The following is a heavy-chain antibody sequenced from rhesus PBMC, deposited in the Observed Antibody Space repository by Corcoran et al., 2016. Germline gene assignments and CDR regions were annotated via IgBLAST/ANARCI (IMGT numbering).Heavy chain of an antibody. J-gene: IGHJ4*01. D-gene: IGHD1-44*02. V-gene: IGHV1-111*02. CDR2: VDPEAGEA. CDR1: GYTFTAYY. Sequence: EVQLVQSGAEVKKPGASVKISCTASGYTFTAYYLHWVRQAPGKGLEWMGRVDPEAGEAINAQKFQDRVTNTADTSTDTAYMELSSLRSEDTAVYYCATDARGGSYSVDYWGQGVLVTVSS. CDR3: ATDARGGSYSVDY.